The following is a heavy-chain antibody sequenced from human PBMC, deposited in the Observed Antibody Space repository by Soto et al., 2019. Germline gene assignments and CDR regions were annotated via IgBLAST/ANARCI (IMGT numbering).Heavy chain of an antibody. Sequence: SETLSLTCTVSGGSTSSDNYWSWIRQPPGKGLEWIGHIYYSGNTDYNPSLKSRLAISIDTSKNQFSLKLSSVTSDDTAVYFCARDNGYYDFWGQGTLVTVSS. CDR3: ARDNGYYDF. CDR2: IYYSGNT. CDR1: GGSTSSDNY. J-gene: IGHJ4*02. V-gene: IGHV4-30-4*02. D-gene: IGHD2-8*01.